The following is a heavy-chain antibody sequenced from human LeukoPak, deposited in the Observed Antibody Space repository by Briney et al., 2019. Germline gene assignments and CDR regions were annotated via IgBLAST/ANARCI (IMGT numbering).Heavy chain of an antibody. CDR2: ISYDGSTK. CDR3: ARRAGDYSHPYDY. Sequence: GGSLRLSCAASGFTFSSHALHWVRQAPGKGLEWVAVISYDGSTKYYADSVKGRFTISRDNSKNTVHLQMNSLRAEDTAMYYCARRAGDYSHPYDYWGQGTLVTVSS. D-gene: IGHD3-22*01. V-gene: IGHV3-30*14. CDR1: GFTFSSHA. J-gene: IGHJ4*02.